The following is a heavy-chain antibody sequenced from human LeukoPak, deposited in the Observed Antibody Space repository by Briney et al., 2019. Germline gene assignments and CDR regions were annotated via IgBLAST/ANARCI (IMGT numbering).Heavy chain of an antibody. V-gene: IGHV1-69*06. J-gene: IGHJ6*03. D-gene: IGHD6-19*01. CDR3: ARDWALGLALYMDV. Sequence: ASVKVSCKASGGTFSSYAISWVRQAPGQGLEWMGGIIPIFGTTNYAQKFQGRVTITADKSTSTAYMELNSLRSEDTAVYYCARDWALGLALYMDVWGKGTTVTVSS. CDR1: GGTFSSYA. CDR2: IIPIFGTT.